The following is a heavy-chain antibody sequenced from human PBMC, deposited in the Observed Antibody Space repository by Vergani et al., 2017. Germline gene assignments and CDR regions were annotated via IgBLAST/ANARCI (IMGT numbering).Heavy chain of an antibody. CDR1: GFTFSSYA. CDR3: ARGGGDIVVVPGY. V-gene: IGHV3-30-3*01. Sequence: VQLVESGGGVVQPGRSLRLSCAASGFTFSSYAMHWVRQAPGKGLEWVAVISYDGSNKYYADSVKGRFTISRDNSKNTLYLQMNSLRAEDTAVYYCARGGGDIVVVPGYWGQGTLVTVSS. CDR2: ISYDGSNK. D-gene: IGHD2-2*01. J-gene: IGHJ4*02.